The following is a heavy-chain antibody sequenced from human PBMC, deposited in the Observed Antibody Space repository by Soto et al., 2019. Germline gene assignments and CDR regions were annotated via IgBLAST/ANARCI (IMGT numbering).Heavy chain of an antibody. V-gene: IGHV4-34*01. D-gene: IGHD3-22*01. CDR1: GGACIGYY. Sequence: SETLSRTGAVYGGACIGYYCSWLRHPPGKGLEWIGDINQSGSTNYNPSLKSRVTISVDTSKNQSYLKLSSLTAADPAVYYCARVAVITSHWFDTWGQGSLVTASS. J-gene: IGHJ5*02. CDR3: ARVAVITSHWFDT. CDR2: INQSGST.